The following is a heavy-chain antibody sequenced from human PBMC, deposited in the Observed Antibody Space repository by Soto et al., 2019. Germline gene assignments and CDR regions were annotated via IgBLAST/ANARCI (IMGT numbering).Heavy chain of an antibody. J-gene: IGHJ4*02. D-gene: IGHD2-15*01. CDR2: IWYDGSNK. V-gene: IGHV3-33*01. CDR1: GFTFSSYG. CDR3: AVGYCSGGSCYNFDY. Sequence: QVQLVESGGGVVQPGRSLRLSCAASGFTFSSYGMHWVRQAPGKGLEWVAVIWYDGSNKYYADSVKGRFTISRDNSKNTLYLQMNSLRAEDTAVYYCAVGYCSGGSCYNFDYWGKGTLVTVSS.